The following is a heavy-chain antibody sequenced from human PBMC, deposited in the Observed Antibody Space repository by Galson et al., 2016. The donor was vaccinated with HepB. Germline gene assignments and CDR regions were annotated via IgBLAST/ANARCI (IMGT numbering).Heavy chain of an antibody. CDR1: GFTFDDYT. CDR2: ISWDGRST. Sequence: SLRLSCAASGFTFDDYTMHWVRQAPGKGLEWVSLISWDGRSTYSADSVKGRFTISRDNSKNSLYLQMNSLRTKDTALYYCGKDWGSLWESSGKGMDVWGQGTTVTVSS. CDR3: GKDWGSLWESSGKGMDV. V-gene: IGHV3-43*01. J-gene: IGHJ6*02. D-gene: IGHD3-10*01.